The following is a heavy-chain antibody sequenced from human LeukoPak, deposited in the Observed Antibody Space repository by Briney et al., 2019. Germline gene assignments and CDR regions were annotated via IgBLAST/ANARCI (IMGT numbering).Heavy chain of an antibody. J-gene: IGHJ5*02. D-gene: IGHD3-3*01. V-gene: IGHV3-21*04. CDR2: ISSSSSYI. Sequence: PGGSLRLSCAASGFTFSSYSMTWVRQAPGKGLEWVSSISSSSSYIYYADSVKGRFTISRDNSKNTLYLQMNSLRAEDTAVYYCAKGGTNYDFWSGYDHPFDPWGQGTLVTVSS. CDR3: AKGGTNYDFWSGYDHPFDP. CDR1: GFTFSSYS.